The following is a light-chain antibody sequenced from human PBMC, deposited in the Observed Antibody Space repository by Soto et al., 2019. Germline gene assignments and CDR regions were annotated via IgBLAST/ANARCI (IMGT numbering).Light chain of an antibody. CDR3: SSNTITGTLFV. CDR2: EVS. V-gene: IGLV2-14*01. J-gene: IGLJ1*01. Sequence: HSALNHSAAVSRSPRHWITISCTETSSDVGGYNYVSWYQQHPGKAPKLMIYEVSNRPSGVSNRFSGSKSGNTASLTISGLHAEDEADYNCSSNTITGTLFVFGTGPKVTVL. CDR1: SSDVGGYNY.